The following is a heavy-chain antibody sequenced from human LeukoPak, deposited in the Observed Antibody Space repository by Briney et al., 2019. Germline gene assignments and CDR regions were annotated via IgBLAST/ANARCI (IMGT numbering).Heavy chain of an antibody. V-gene: IGHV1-2*06. Sequence: APGEVLSQASGHTSTGHYMHWVRQPPAPGQESMGRINPQCGRSTKAEKSPGRVTMTRDTSISTAYMELSRLRSDDTAVYYCARSSKLELRPSKYNWFDPWGQGALVTVSS. CDR3: ARSSKLELRPSKYNWFDP. J-gene: IGHJ5*02. CDR2: INPQCGRS. D-gene: IGHD1-7*01. CDR1: GHTSTGHY.